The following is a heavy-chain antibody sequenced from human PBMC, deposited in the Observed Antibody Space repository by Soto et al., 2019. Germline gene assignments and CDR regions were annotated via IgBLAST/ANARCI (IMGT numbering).Heavy chain of an antibody. V-gene: IGHV4-59*12. J-gene: IGHJ4*02. CDR1: GGPMSSYF. Sequence: TSETLSLTCTVSGGPMSSYFWSWIRQPPGRGLEWIGYISDSGSTNYKTSLKSRVTISVDTSKNQFSLKVTSVTAADTAVYYCARGGSSSWYGFYFFDNWGPGTLVTVSS. CDR3: ARGGSSSWYGFYFFDN. D-gene: IGHD6-13*01. CDR2: ISDSGST.